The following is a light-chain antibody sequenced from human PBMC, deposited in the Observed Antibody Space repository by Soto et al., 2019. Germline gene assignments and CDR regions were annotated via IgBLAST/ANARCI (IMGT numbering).Light chain of an antibody. J-gene: IGKJ1*01. Sequence: IQMTQSPSSLSASIGDRVTITCRASQGIGVRLAWFQQKPGKAPQYLIQSASTLASGVPSRFSGSGSGTDFILTINNLQPEDVATYYCLQLNSFPRTFGQGTKVDIK. CDR1: QGIGVR. V-gene: IGKV1-12*01. CDR3: LQLNSFPRT. CDR2: SAS.